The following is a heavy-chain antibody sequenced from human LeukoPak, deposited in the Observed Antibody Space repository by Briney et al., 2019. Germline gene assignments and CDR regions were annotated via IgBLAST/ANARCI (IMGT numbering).Heavy chain of an antibody. CDR1: GFTFSSYS. V-gene: IGHV3-48*01. J-gene: IGHJ4*02. Sequence: GGSLRLSCAASGFTFSSYSMNWVRQAPGKGLEWVSYISSSSTIYYADSVKGRFTISRDNAKNSLYLQMNSLRAEDTAVYYCARVYYDSSPDYWGQGTLVTVSS. CDR3: ARVYYDSSPDY. D-gene: IGHD3-22*01. CDR2: ISSSSTI.